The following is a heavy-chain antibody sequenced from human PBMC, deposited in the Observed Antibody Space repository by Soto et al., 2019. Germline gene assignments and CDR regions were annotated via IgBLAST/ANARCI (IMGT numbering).Heavy chain of an antibody. V-gene: IGHV4-39*07. J-gene: IGHJ6*02. CDR2: IYYDGNT. Sequence: SETLSLTCIVSGGSITTSSHYWGWIRQSPGKGLECIGNIYYDGNTYYNPSLKSRVTISVDTSKNQLSLKLSSVIAADSAVYYCAINADVWGQGTTVTVSS. CDR1: GGSITTSSHY. CDR3: AINADV.